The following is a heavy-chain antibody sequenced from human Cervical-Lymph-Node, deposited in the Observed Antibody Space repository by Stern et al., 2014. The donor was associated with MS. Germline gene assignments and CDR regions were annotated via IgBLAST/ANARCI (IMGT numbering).Heavy chain of an antibody. CDR2: IYYSGST. CDR1: GGSIISGDFH. D-gene: IGHD4/OR15-4a*01. Sequence: QVQLQESGPGLVKPSQTLSLTCTVSGGSIISGDFHWSWIRQLPGKGLEWIGYIYYSGSTYYNPSLNSRVTISVDTANNQFSLKLSSVTAADTAVYYCARRAGGSDNYFDPWGQGTLVTVSS. J-gene: IGHJ5*02. V-gene: IGHV4-31*03. CDR3: ARRAGGSDNYFDP.